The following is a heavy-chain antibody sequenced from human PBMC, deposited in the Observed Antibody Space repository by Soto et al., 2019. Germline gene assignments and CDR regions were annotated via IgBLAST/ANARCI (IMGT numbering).Heavy chain of an antibody. V-gene: IGHV3-13*01. Sequence: VQLVESGGGLVQPGGSLRLSCAASGFTFSSYDMHWVRQATGKGLEWVSAIGTAGDTYYPGSVKGRFTISRENAKNSLYLQMNSLRAEDTAVYYCARELPIAAAGTSAFDIWGQGTMVTVSS. CDR3: ARELPIAAAGTSAFDI. CDR1: GFTFSSYD. D-gene: IGHD6-13*01. J-gene: IGHJ3*02. CDR2: IGTAGDT.